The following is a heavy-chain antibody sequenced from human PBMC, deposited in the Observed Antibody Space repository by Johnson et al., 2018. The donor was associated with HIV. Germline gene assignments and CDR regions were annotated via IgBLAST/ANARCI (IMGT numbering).Heavy chain of an antibody. CDR1: GFTFDEYG. J-gene: IGHJ3*02. CDR3: ARGKGAAAGLDTFDI. V-gene: IGHV3-20*04. D-gene: IGHD6-13*01. Sequence: EVQLVESGGGVVRPGGSLRLSCAASGFTFDEYGMSWVRQAPGKGLEWASGINWNGGRTGYADSMKGRFTISRDNAKNSLYLQMSSLRAEDTALYYCARGKGAAAGLDTFDIWGQGTMVSVSS. CDR2: INWNGGRT.